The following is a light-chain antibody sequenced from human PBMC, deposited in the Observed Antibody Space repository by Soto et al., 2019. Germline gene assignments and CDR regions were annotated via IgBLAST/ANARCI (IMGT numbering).Light chain of an antibody. Sequence: QSVLTQPASVSGSPGQSITISCTGTSSDVGGYNYVSWYQQHPGKAPKLMIYEVSNRPSGVSNRFSGSKSGNTASLTISGLQAEDEADYYCSSFTSSHTGVFGGGTKRTVL. J-gene: IGLJ3*02. CDR2: EVS. CDR3: SSFTSSHTGV. V-gene: IGLV2-14*01. CDR1: SSDVGGYNY.